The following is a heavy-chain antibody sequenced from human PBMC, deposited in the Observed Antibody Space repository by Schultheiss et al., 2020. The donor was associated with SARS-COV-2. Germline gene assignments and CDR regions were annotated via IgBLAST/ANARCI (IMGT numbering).Heavy chain of an antibody. CDR3: ARGRAMGRGPRLDV. CDR2: IYYSGST. D-gene: IGHD5-18*01. CDR1: GGSISSYY. J-gene: IGHJ6*02. Sequence: SQTLSLTCTVSGGSISSYYWSWIRQPPGKGLEWIGYIYYSGSTNYNPSLKSRVTMSVDTSKNQFSLKLSSVTAADTAVYYCARGRAMGRGPRLDVWAQGTTVTVSS. V-gene: IGHV4-59*12.